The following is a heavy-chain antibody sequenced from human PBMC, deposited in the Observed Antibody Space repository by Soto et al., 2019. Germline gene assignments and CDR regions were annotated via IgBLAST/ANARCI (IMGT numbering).Heavy chain of an antibody. CDR2: IWYDGSNK. CDR3: ARDRVGSSWSYFDY. V-gene: IGHV3-33*01. CDR1: GFTFSSYV. J-gene: IGHJ4*02. D-gene: IGHD6-13*01. Sequence: TGGSLRLSCAASGFTFSSYVMHWVRQAPGKGLEWVAVIWYDGSNKYYADSVKGRFTISRDNSKNTLYLQMNSLRAEDTAVYYCARDRVGSSWSYFDYWGQGTLVTVSS.